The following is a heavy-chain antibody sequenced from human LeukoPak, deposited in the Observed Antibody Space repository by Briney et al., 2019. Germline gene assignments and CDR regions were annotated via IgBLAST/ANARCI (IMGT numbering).Heavy chain of an antibody. D-gene: IGHD6-19*01. J-gene: IGHJ4*02. CDR1: GFTFSSYA. CDR2: ISYDGSNK. V-gene: IGHV3-30-3*02. Sequence: GGSLRLSCAASGFTFSSYAMHWVRQAPGKGLEWVAVISYDGSNKYYADSVKGRFTISRDNSKNTLYLQMNSLRAEDTAVYYCAKTQISSGTDYWGQGTLVTVSS. CDR3: AKTQISSGTDY.